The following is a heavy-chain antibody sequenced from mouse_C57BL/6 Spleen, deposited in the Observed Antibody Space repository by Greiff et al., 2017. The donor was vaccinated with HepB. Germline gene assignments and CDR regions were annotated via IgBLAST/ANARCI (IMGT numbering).Heavy chain of an antibody. CDR1: GYTFTSYG. J-gene: IGHJ4*01. CDR2: IYPRSGNT. V-gene: IGHV1-81*01. CDR3: AIPYYYGSNYYAMDY. Sequence: VQLQQSGAELARPGASVKLSCKASGYTFTSYGISWVKQRTGQGLEWIGEIYPRSGNTYYNEKFKGKATLTADKSSSTAYMELRSLTSEDSAVYFCAIPYYYGSNYYAMDYWGQGTSVTVSS. D-gene: IGHD1-1*01.